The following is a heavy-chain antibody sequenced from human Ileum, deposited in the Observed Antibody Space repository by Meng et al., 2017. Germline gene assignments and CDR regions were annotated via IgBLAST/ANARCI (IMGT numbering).Heavy chain of an antibody. CDR2: INHSGTT. Sequence: QVQLQQWGAGLLKPSETPSLTCAVYGVTFSGYYCSCIRQPPGKGLEWIGEINHSGTTKYNPSLQSRVTMSADTSKKQFSLKLTSLTAADTAVYYCAMWVSPLNIDTWGQGTLVTVSS. D-gene: IGHD1-26*01. J-gene: IGHJ5*01. V-gene: IGHV4-34*08. CDR3: AMWVSPLNIDT. CDR1: GVTFSGYY.